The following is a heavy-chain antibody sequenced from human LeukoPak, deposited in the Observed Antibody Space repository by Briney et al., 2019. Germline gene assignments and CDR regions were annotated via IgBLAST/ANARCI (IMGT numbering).Heavy chain of an antibody. CDR1: GGTFSSYA. J-gene: IGHJ4*02. CDR3: ARDDLDY. V-gene: IGHV1-18*01. CDR2: IGSYNGNT. Sequence: ASVKVSCKASGGTFSSYAISWVRQAPGQGLEWMGWIGSYNGNTNYAQKLQGRVTMTTDTSTSTAYMELRSLKSDDTAVYYCARDDLDYWGQGTLVTVSS.